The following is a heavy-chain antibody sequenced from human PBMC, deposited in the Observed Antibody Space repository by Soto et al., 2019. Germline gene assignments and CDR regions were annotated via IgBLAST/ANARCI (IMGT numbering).Heavy chain of an antibody. J-gene: IGHJ6*02. CDR2: TYYRSKWYN. D-gene: IGHD2-8*01. V-gene: IGHV6-1*01. CDR1: GDSVSSNSAA. CDR3: ARKSLRRGYCTNGVCFGNYYYYGMDV. Sequence: PSQTLSLTCAIFGDSVSSNSAAWNWIRQSPSRGLEWLGRTYYRSKWYNDYAVSVKSRITINPDTSKNQFSLQLNSVTPEDTAVYYCARKSLRRGYCTNGVCFGNYYYYGMDVWGQGTTVTVSS.